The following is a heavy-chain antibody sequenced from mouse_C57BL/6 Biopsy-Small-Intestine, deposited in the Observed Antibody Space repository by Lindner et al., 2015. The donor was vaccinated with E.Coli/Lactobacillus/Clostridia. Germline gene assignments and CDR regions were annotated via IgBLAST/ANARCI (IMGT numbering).Heavy chain of an antibody. CDR3: VRLDGYYAFDY. CDR1: GFTFNTYA. CDR2: IRSKSNNYAT. V-gene: IGHV10-3*01. Sequence: VQLQESGGGLVQPKGSLKLSCAASGFTFNTYAMHWVRQAPGKGLEWVARIRSKSNNYATYYADSVKDRFTISRDDSESMLYLQMNNLKTEDTAMYYCVRLDGYYAFDYWGQGTTLTVSS. J-gene: IGHJ2*01. D-gene: IGHD2-3*01.